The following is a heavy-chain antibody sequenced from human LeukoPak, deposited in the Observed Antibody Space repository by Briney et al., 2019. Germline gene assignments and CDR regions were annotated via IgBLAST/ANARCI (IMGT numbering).Heavy chain of an antibody. D-gene: IGHD2/OR15-2a*01. CDR2: IYSGGST. V-gene: IGHV3-53*01. CDR1: GFTVSSNY. CDR3: ARDTWAYYMDV. J-gene: IGHJ6*03. Sequence: GGSLRLSCAASGFTVSSNYMSWVRQAPGKGLEWVSVIYSGGSTYYADSVKGRFTISRDNSKNTLYLQMNSLRVEDTAVYYCARDTWAYYMDVWGKGTTVIISS.